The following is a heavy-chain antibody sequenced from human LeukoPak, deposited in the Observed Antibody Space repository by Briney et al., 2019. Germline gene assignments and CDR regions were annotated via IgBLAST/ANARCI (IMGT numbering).Heavy chain of an antibody. CDR1: GGSISSSSYY. V-gene: IGHV4-39*07. J-gene: IGHJ6*03. Sequence: SETLSLTCTVSGGSISSSSYYWGWIRQPPGKGLEWIGSIYYSGSTYYNPSLKSRVTISVDTSKNQFSLKLSSVTVADTAVYYCAIPRVVPAATPHYYYMDVWGKGTTVTVSS. CDR3: AIPRVVPAATPHYYYMDV. CDR2: IYYSGST. D-gene: IGHD2-2*01.